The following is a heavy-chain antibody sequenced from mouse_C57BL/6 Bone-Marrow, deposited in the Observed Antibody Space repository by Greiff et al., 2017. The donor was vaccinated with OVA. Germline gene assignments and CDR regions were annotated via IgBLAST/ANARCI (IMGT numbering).Heavy chain of an antibody. CDR2: INPSSGYT. CDR1: GYTFTSYT. D-gene: IGHD2-4*01. J-gene: IGHJ2*01. V-gene: IGHV1-4*01. Sequence: QVQLQQSGAELARPGASVKMSCKASGYTFTSYTMHWVKQRPGQGLEWIGYINPSSGYTKYNQKFKDKATLTADKSSSTAYMQLSSLTSEDSADYYGARDGEYDYGFDYWGQGTTLTVSS. CDR3: ARDGEYDYGFDY.